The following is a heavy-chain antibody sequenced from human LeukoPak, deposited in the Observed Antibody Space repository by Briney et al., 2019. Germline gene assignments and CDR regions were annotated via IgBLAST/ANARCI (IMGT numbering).Heavy chain of an antibody. V-gene: IGHV1-18*01. CDR2: ISAYNGNT. D-gene: IGHD2-15*01. Sequence: ASVKVSCKAPGYTFTSYGISWVRQAPGQGLEWMGWISAYNGNTNYAQKLQGRVTMTTDTSTSTAYMELRSLRSDDTAVYYCARDQYCSGGSCYTEWFDPWGQGTLVTVSS. CDR1: GYTFTSYG. CDR3: ARDQYCSGGSCYTEWFDP. J-gene: IGHJ5*02.